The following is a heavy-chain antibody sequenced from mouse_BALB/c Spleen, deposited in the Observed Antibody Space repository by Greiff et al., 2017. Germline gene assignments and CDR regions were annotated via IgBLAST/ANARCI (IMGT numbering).Heavy chain of an antibody. CDR3: ARFITTVVAHFDY. Sequence: DVKLVESGPGLVKPSQSLSLTCTVTGYSITSDYAWNWIRQFPGNKLEWMGYISYSGSTSYNPSLKSRISITRDTSKNQFFLQLNSVTTEDTATYYCARFITTVVAHFDYWGQGTTLTVSS. V-gene: IGHV3-2*02. J-gene: IGHJ2*01. CDR2: ISYSGST. CDR1: GYSITSDYA. D-gene: IGHD1-1*01.